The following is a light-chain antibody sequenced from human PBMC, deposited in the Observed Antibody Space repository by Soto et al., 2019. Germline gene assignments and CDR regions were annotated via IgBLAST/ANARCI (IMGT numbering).Light chain of an antibody. CDR2: EGN. Sequence: QSALTQPASVSGSPGQAITISCTGTSSNLVSWYQHHPGKAPKLMIYEGNKRPSGISNRFSASKSGNTASLIISGLQADDEADYYCCSYAGSNTYVFGTGTKLTVL. CDR3: CSYAGSNTYV. V-gene: IGLV2-23*01. J-gene: IGLJ1*01. CDR1: SSNL.